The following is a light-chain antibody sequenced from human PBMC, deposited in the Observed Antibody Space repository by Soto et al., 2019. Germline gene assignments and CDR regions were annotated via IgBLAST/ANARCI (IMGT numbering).Light chain of an antibody. CDR1: QSVSSN. J-gene: IGKJ1*01. Sequence: EVVMTQSPATPSVSLGERATLSCRASQSVSSNLAWYQQKPGQAPRLLIYGASTRATGIPARFSGSGSGTEFTLTISSLQSEDFAVYYCQQYNNWPPTFGQGTKVDI. CDR2: GAS. CDR3: QQYNNWPPT. V-gene: IGKV3-15*01.